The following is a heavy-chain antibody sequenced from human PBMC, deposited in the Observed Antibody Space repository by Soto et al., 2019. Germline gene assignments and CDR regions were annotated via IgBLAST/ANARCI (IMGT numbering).Heavy chain of an antibody. CDR3: AKVSSSWYAGFFDL. Sequence: PGGSLRLSCTASGFTFSRHAMTWVRQAPGKGLEWVSGLSDSGGSIYYADSVKGRFTISRDNSMNTLYLQMNTLRAEDTAVYYCAKVSSSWYAGFFDLWGQGKLVTVSS. D-gene: IGHD6-13*01. J-gene: IGHJ4*02. V-gene: IGHV3-23*01. CDR1: GFTFSRHA. CDR2: LSDSGGSI.